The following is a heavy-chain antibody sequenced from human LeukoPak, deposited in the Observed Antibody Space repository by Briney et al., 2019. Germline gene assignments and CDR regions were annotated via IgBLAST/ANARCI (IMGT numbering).Heavy chain of an antibody. CDR2: INPNSGGT. V-gene: IGHV1-2*06. J-gene: IGHJ5*02. CDR1: GYTFTGYY. Sequence: ASVKVSCKASGYTFTGYYMHWVRQAPGQGLEWMGRINPNSGGTNYEQKFQGRATITRDTSISTAYMELSRLRSDDTAVYYCARRVPTMVRGGDNWFDPWGQGTLVTVSS. D-gene: IGHD3-10*01. CDR3: ARRVPTMVRGGDNWFDP.